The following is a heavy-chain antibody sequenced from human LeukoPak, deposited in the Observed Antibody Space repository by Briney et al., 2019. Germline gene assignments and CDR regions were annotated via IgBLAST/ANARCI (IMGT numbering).Heavy chain of an antibody. CDR3: AKEGSSGWYEEFDY. D-gene: IGHD6-19*01. J-gene: IGHJ4*02. Sequence: GGSLRLSCAASGFTFSSYSMNWVRQAPGKGLEWVSAISGSGGSTYYADSVKGRFTISRDNSKNTLYLQMNSLRAEDTAVYYCAKEGSSGWYEEFDYWGQGTLVTVSS. CDR2: ISGSGGST. V-gene: IGHV3-23*01. CDR1: GFTFSSYS.